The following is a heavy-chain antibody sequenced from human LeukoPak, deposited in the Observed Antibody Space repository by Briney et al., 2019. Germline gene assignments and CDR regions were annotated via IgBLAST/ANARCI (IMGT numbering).Heavy chain of an antibody. V-gene: IGHV4-34*01. Sequence: SETLSLTCAVYGGSFSGYYWSRIRQPPGKGLEWIGEINHSGSTNYNPSLKSRVTISVDTSKNQFSLKLSSVTAADTAVYYCASRLRWLPFDYWGQGTLVTVSS. CDR3: ASRLRWLPFDY. J-gene: IGHJ4*02. D-gene: IGHD4-23*01. CDR1: GGSFSGYY. CDR2: INHSGST.